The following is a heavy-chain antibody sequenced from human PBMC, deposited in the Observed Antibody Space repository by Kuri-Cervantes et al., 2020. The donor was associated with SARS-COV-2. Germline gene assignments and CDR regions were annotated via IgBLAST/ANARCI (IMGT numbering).Heavy chain of an antibody. V-gene: IGHV1-2*02. CDR3: ARWTSAYYGMDV. D-gene: IGHD3/OR15-3a*01. CDR1: GYTFTGYY. CDR2: INPKSGGT. J-gene: IGHJ6*02. Sequence: ASVKVSCKASGYTFTGYYMHWVRQAPGQGLEWMGWINPKSGGTNYAQKFQGMVTMTRDMSISTAFMELSRLRSDDTALYYCARWTSAYYGMDVWGQGTTVTVSS.